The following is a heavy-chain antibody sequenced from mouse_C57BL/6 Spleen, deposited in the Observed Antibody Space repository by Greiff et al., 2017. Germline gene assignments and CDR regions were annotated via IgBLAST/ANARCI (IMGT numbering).Heavy chain of an antibody. J-gene: IGHJ4*01. Sequence: QLQQSGPELVKPGASVKISCKASGYSFTDYNMNWVKQSNGKSLEWIGVINPNYGTTSYNQKFKGKATLTVDQSSSTAYMQLNSLTSEDSAVYYCARCYYGSSYYAMDYWGQGTSVTVSS. CDR3: ARCYYGSSYYAMDY. CDR2: INPNYGTT. D-gene: IGHD1-1*01. CDR1: GYSFTDYN. V-gene: IGHV1-39*01.